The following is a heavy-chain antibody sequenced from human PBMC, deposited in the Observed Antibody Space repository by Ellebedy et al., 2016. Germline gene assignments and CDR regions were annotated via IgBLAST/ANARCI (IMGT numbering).Heavy chain of an antibody. CDR2: ISYDGSNK. D-gene: IGHD5-24*01. CDR3: ARDNLRSHYYGMEV. V-gene: IGHV3-30*03. Sequence: GESLKISCAASGFTFSSYGMHWVRQSPCTGLEWVSVISYDGSNKYYADSVKGRFTISRDNAKNTLYLQMNSLTAEDSAVYYSARDNLRSHYYGMEVWGQGTTVTVSS. J-gene: IGHJ6*02. CDR1: GFTFSSYG.